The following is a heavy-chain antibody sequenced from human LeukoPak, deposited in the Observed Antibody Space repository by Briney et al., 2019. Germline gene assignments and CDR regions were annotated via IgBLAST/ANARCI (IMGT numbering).Heavy chain of an antibody. CDR3: ARDLRIAVAGKGPFDY. CDR1: GFTFSSYA. Sequence: GRSLRLSCAASGFTFSSYAMHWVRQAPGKGLEWVAVISYDGSNKYYADSVKGRFTISRDNSKNTLYLQMNSLRAEDTAVYYCARDLRIAVAGKGPFDYWGQGTLVTVSS. CDR2: ISYDGSNK. D-gene: IGHD6-19*01. J-gene: IGHJ4*02. V-gene: IGHV3-30-3*01.